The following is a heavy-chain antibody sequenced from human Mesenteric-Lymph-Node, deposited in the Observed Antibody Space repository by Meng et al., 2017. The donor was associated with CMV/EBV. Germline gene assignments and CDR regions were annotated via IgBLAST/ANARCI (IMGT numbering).Heavy chain of an antibody. V-gene: IGHV7-4-1*02. Sequence: SGYTFTSYAMNWVRQAPGQGLEWMGWINTNTGNPTYAQGFTGRFVFSLDTSVSTAYLQISSLKAEDTAVYYCARAYSSSWYSGYTDYWGQGTLVTVSS. J-gene: IGHJ4*02. D-gene: IGHD6-13*01. CDR2: INTNTGNP. CDR1: GYTFTSYA. CDR3: ARAYSSSWYSGYTDY.